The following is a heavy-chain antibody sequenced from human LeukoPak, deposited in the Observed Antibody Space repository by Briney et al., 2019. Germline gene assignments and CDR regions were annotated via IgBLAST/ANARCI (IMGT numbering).Heavy chain of an antibody. J-gene: IGHJ4*02. CDR2: ISSSSSYI. D-gene: IGHD6-13*01. Sequence: PGGSLRLSCAASGFTFSSYSMNWVRQAPGKGLEWVSSISSSSSYIYYADSVKGRFTISRDNAKNSLYLQMNSLRAEDTAVYYCARAVEQQLAEFDYWGQGTLVTVSS. V-gene: IGHV3-21*01. CDR3: ARAVEQQLAEFDY. CDR1: GFTFSSYS.